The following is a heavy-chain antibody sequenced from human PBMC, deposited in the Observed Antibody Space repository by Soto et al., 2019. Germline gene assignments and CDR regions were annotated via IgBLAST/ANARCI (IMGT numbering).Heavy chain of an antibody. D-gene: IGHD2-2*01. V-gene: IGHV4-4*07. Sequence: SETLSLTCTVSGGSISSYYWSWIRQPAGKGLQWIGRIYTSGSTNYNPSLKSRVTMSVDTSKNQFSLKLSSVTAADTAVYYCARACSSTSCYDVFDSWGQGTLVTVSS. CDR3: ARACSSTSCYDVFDS. J-gene: IGHJ4*02. CDR1: GGSISSYY. CDR2: IYTSGST.